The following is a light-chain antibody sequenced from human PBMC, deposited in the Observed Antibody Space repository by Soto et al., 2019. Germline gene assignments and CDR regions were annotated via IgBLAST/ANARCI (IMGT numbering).Light chain of an antibody. CDR3: SSYRSSSSYV. J-gene: IGLJ1*01. Sequence: QSALTQPASVSGSPGQSITISCTGTSSDVGAYNFVSWYQQYPGKAPKLMIYDVSKRPSGVPNRFSGSKSGNTASLTISGLQAEDEADYYCSSYRSSSSYVFGTGTKVTVL. CDR2: DVS. CDR1: SSDVGAYNF. V-gene: IGLV2-14*03.